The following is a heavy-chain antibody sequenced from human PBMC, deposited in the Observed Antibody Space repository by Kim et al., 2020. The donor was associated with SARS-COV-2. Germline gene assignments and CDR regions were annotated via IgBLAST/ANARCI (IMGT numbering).Heavy chain of an antibody. CDR1: GLSFSGDY. V-gene: IGHV4-34*01. CDR3: ARRSGYPEDWTAFHM. CDR2: INDSGST. J-gene: IGHJ3*02. D-gene: IGHD6-13*01. Sequence: SETLSLTCAVYGLSFSGDYWTWIRQPPGKGLEWIGEINDSGSTRYNPSLKSRVTISVDRSKKQFSLKLNSLAAADTAVYYCARRSGYPEDWTAFHMWGQGTTVIVS.